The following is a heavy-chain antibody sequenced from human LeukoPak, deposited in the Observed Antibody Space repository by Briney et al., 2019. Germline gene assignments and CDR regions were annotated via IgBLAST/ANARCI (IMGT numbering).Heavy chain of an antibody. Sequence: GGSLRLSCAASGFTFSRYSMNWVRQAPGKGLEWVSSISSSSTYKYYADPVKGRFTISRDNAKNSLYLQMNSLRAEDTAVYYCARGVSNNWNNYYYYMDVWGKGTTVTVSS. CDR1: GFTFSRYS. CDR3: ARGVSNNWNNYYYYMDV. J-gene: IGHJ6*03. D-gene: IGHD1-1*01. CDR2: ISSSSTYK. V-gene: IGHV3-21*01.